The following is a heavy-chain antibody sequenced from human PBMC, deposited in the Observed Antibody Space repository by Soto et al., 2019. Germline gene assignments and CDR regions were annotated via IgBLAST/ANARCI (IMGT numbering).Heavy chain of an antibody. CDR1: GCSISSGSHF. CDR2: INYSGTT. CDR3: ARDALWNTYSDS. Sequence: PSETLSLTCSVSGCSISSGSHFWSWIRQHPGKGLEWIGYINYSGTTYYHPSLKSRVIISVDTSKNHFSLKLTSVTAADTAVYYCARDALWNTYSDSWGQGTLVTVS. D-gene: IGHD1-1*01. J-gene: IGHJ4*02. V-gene: IGHV4-31*03.